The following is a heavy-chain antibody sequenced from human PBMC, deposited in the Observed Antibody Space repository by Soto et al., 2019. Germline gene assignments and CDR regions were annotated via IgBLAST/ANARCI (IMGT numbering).Heavy chain of an antibody. J-gene: IGHJ4*02. CDR1: GFTFSSYA. CDR3: ARTRGIQLWEYYFDY. Sequence: QVQPVESGGGVVQPGRSLRLSCAASGFTFSSYAMHWVRQAPGKGLEWVAVISYDGSNKYYADSVKGRFTISRDNSKNTLYLQMNSLRAEDTAVYYCARTRGIQLWEYYFDYWGQGTLVTVSS. V-gene: IGHV3-30-3*01. CDR2: ISYDGSNK. D-gene: IGHD5-18*01.